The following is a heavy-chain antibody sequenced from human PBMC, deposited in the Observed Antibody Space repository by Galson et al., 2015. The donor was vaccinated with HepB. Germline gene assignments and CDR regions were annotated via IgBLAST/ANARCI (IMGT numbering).Heavy chain of an antibody. CDR2: IKQDGSEK. V-gene: IGHV3-7*01. CDR1: GFTFSSYW. Sequence: SLRLSCAASGFTFSSYWMSWVRQAPGKGLEWVANIKQDGSEKYYVDSVKGRFTISRDNAKNSLYLQMNSLRAEDTAVYYCAREVGSLPPDYYYMDVWGKGTTVTVSS. J-gene: IGHJ6*03. D-gene: IGHD1-26*01. CDR3: AREVGSLPPDYYYMDV.